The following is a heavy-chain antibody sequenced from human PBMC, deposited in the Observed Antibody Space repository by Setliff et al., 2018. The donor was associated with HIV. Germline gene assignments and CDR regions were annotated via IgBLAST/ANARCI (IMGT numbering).Heavy chain of an antibody. J-gene: IGHJ4*02. D-gene: IGHD3-16*01. CDR3: TTDRFV. Sequence: PGGSLRLSCAASGFTFSSHWMVWVRQAPGKGLEWIGRIKSKTDGGTTDYAAPVKGRFTISRDDSKSTLYLQLTTLRTEDTAVYYCTTDRFVWGQGTLVTVSS. V-gene: IGHV3-15*01. CDR1: GFTFSSHW. CDR2: IKSKTDGGTT.